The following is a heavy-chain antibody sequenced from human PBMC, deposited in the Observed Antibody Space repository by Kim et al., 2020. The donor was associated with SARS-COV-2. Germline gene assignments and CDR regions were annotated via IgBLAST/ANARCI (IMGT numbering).Heavy chain of an antibody. Sequence: CDPHLKSRVNISVDTSKNQFSLKLSSVTAADTAVYYCATSTVVTPGLVDFWGQGTLVTVSS. V-gene: IGHV4-31*02. J-gene: IGHJ4*02. CDR3: ATSTVVTPGLVDF. D-gene: IGHD4-17*01.